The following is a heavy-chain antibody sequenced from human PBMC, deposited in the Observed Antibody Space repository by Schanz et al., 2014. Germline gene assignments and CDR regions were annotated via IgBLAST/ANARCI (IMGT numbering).Heavy chain of an antibody. V-gene: IGHV4-61*02. CDR2: VFPNGNT. CDR3: ARDTTWRLDL. J-gene: IGHJ2*01. CDR1: GGSIRSGTYY. D-gene: IGHD1-1*01. Sequence: QVQLQESGPGLVKPSHTLSLTCTVSGGSIRSGTYYWSWLRQPAGKALEWVGRVFPNGNTNYNPSRKSRFTISLANTKNQFSLRLTSLAAADTAVYYCARDTTWRLDLWGRGTLVTVSS.